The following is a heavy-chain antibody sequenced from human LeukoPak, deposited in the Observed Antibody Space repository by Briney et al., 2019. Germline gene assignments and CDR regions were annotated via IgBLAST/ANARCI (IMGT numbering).Heavy chain of an antibody. CDR1: GFTFDDYG. J-gene: IGHJ5*02. D-gene: IGHD6-19*01. CDR3: ARHGGIAVASNWFDP. Sequence: GGSLRLSCAASGFTFDDYGMSWVRQAPGKGLEWVSDINWNGASTGYGDSLKGRFTISRDNAKNSLYLQMSSLRAEDTAFYYCARHGGIAVASNWFDPWGQGTLVTVSS. CDR2: INWNGAST. V-gene: IGHV3-20*04.